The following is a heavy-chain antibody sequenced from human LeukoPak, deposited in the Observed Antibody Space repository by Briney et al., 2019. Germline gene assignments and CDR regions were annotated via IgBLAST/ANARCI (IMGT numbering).Heavy chain of an antibody. CDR1: GYSFTSYW. Sequence: GESLKMSCKASGYSFTSYWIGWVRQMPGKGLEWMGIIYPGDSDTRYSPSFQGQVTISADKSISTAYLQWSSLKASDTAMYYCARPYYDSSGYHNWYFDLWGRGTLVTVSS. J-gene: IGHJ2*01. CDR2: IYPGDSDT. V-gene: IGHV5-51*01. D-gene: IGHD3-22*01. CDR3: ARPYYDSSGYHNWYFDL.